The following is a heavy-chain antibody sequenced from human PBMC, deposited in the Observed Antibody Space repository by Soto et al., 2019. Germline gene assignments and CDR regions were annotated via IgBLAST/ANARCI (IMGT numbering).Heavy chain of an antibody. CDR3: ARSPDSSGYYPRRYYYGMDV. V-gene: IGHV4-39*07. D-gene: IGHD3-22*01. Sequence: PSETLSLTCTVSGGSISSSSYYWGWIRQPPGKGLEWIGEIYHSGSTNYNPSLKSRVTISVDKSKNQFSLKLSSVTAADTAVYYCARSPDSSGYYPRRYYYGMDVWGQGTTVTVSS. J-gene: IGHJ6*02. CDR1: GGSISSSSYY. CDR2: IYHSGST.